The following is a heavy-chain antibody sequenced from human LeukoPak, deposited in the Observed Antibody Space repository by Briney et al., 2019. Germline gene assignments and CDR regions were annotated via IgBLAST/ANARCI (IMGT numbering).Heavy chain of an antibody. CDR3: ARVAAAAAGDAFDI. CDR2: INHSGST. D-gene: IGHD6-13*01. Sequence: SETLSLTCAVYGGSFSGYYWSWIRQPPGKGLEWIGEINHSGSTNYNPSLKSRVTISVDTSKNQFSLKLSSVTAADTAVYYCARVAAAAAGDAFDIWGQGTMVTVSS. J-gene: IGHJ3*02. V-gene: IGHV4-34*01. CDR1: GGSFSGYY.